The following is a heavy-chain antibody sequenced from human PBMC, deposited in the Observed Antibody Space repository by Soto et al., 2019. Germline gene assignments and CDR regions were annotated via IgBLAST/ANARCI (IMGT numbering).Heavy chain of an antibody. CDR2: IRSKTNSYAT. CDR1: GFTFGGSA. CDR3: ATVGTDYGSGSPYYSDY. V-gene: IGHV3-73*02. J-gene: IGHJ4*02. Sequence: EGQLVESGGGSVQPGGSLKLSCAASGFTFGGSAMHWVRRASGKGLEWVGHIRSKTNSYATAYAESVKGRFTISRDDSMNTAYLQMNSLKTEDTAVYYRATVGTDYGSGSPYYSDYWGQGTLVTVSS. D-gene: IGHD3-10*01.